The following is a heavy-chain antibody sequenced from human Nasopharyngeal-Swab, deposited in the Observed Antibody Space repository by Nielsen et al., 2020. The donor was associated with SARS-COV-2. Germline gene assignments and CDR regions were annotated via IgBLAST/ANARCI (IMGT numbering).Heavy chain of an antibody. V-gene: IGHV2-70*01. CDR1: GFSLNTSGMC. J-gene: IGHJ4*02. D-gene: IGHD6-19*01. CDR3: ARNPPRGSGFDF. Sequence: SGPTLVKPTQTLTLTCTFSGFSLNTSGMCLTRIRQPPGKALEWLALIDWDEDKYYSTSLKTRLTISKDTSKNQVVLTMTNMDQADTATYYCARNPPRGSGFDFWGQGILVTASS. CDR2: IDWDEDK.